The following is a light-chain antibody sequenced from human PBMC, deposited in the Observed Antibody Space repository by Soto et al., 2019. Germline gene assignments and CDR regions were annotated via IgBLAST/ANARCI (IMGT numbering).Light chain of an antibody. J-gene: IGKJ2*01. CDR3: QQYDNLPRT. CDR1: QDISNY. CDR2: TAS. Sequence: DLQMTQSPSSLSASVGDRVTITCHASQDISNYLNWYQQKPGKAPKLLIYTASTLETGVPSRFSGSGSGTDFTFTISSLQPEDIATYYCQQYDNLPRTFGQGTKLEIK. V-gene: IGKV1-33*01.